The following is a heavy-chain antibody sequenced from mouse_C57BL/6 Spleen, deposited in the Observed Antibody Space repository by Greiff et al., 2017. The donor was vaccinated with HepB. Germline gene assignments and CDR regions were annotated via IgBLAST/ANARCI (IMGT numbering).Heavy chain of an antibody. V-gene: IGHV1-54*01. J-gene: IGHJ4*01. Sequence: VQLQQSGAELVRPGTSVKVSCKASGYVFTNYLIEWVKQRPGQGLEWIGVINPGSGGTNYNEKFKGKATLTADKSSSTAYMQLSSLTSEDSAVYFCARATVVAPYAMDYWGQGTSVTVSS. D-gene: IGHD1-1*01. CDR2: INPGSGGT. CDR1: GYVFTNYL. CDR3: ARATVVAPYAMDY.